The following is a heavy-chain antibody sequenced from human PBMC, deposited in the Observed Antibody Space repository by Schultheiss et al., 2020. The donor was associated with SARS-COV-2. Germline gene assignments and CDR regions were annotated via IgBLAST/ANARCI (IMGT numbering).Heavy chain of an antibody. D-gene: IGHD2-2*02. CDR3: ARVRRRQYQLLYRGHFDY. V-gene: IGHV4-39*07. CDR1: GGSISSSSYY. J-gene: IGHJ4*02. Sequence: SQTLSLTCTVSGGSISSSSYYWGWIRQPPGKGLEWIGSIYYSGSTYYNPSLKSRVTISVDTSKNQFSLKLSSVTAADTAVYYCARVRRRQYQLLYRGHFDYWGQGTLVTVSS. CDR2: IYYSGST.